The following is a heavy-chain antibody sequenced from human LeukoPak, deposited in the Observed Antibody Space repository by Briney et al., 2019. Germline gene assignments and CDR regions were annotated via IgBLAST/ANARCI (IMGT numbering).Heavy chain of an antibody. J-gene: IGHJ4*02. CDR2: ISGSGGST. CDR3: AKRVSVGATSYYFDY. D-gene: IGHD1-26*01. V-gene: IGHV3-23*01. CDR1: GLTFSSYA. Sequence: PGGSLRLSCAASGLTFSSYAMSWVRQAPGKGLEWVSTISGSGGSTYYADSVKGRFTISRDNSKNTLYLQMNSLRAEDTAVYYCAKRVSVGATSYYFDYWGQGTLVTVSS.